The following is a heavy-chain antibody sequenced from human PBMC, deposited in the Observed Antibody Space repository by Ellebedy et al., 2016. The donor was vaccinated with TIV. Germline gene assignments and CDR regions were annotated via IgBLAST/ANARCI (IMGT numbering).Heavy chain of an antibody. D-gene: IGHD5-18*01. V-gene: IGHV1-69*13. CDR1: GGTFNKYA. Sequence: ASVKVSCXTSGGTFNKYAISWVRQAPGQGLEWMGGIVAIFGTAKHAQKFQGRVTITADEGTRTAYMELSSLRSEDTALYYCARGRGYNYGYPTEGGLFDSWGQGTLVTVSS. CDR2: IVAIFGTA. CDR3: ARGRGYNYGYPTEGGLFDS. J-gene: IGHJ4*02.